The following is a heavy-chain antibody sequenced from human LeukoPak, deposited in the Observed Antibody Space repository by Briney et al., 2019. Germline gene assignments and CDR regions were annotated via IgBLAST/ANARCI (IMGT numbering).Heavy chain of an antibody. D-gene: IGHD3-22*01. J-gene: IGHJ3*02. Sequence: ASVKVSCKASGYTFVSYLIHWVREAPGQGLECVGIISPNNGDTQYAPKFRGRVTMTRDMSTSTAYMELRSLRSDDTAVYYCARDPKGSSGYPVGAFDIWGQGTMVTVSS. CDR1: GYTFVSYL. CDR2: ISPNNGDT. CDR3: ARDPKGSSGYPVGAFDI. V-gene: IGHV1-46*01.